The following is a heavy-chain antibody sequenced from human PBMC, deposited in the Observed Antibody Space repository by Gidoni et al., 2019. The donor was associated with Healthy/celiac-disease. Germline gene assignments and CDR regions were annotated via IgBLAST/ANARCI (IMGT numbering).Heavy chain of an antibody. Sequence: QVQLQESGPGLVKPSGTMSLTCAVSGGPTISSNWWSWVRQPPGKGLAWIWEIYHSGRTNYNPSLKSRVTISVDKSKNQFSLKLSSVTAADTAVYYCARDYSTMVRRSWFDPWGQGTLVTVSS. V-gene: IGHV4-4*02. CDR3: ARDYSTMVRRSWFDP. CDR2: IYHSGRT. D-gene: IGHD3-10*01. CDR1: GGPTISSNW. J-gene: IGHJ5*02.